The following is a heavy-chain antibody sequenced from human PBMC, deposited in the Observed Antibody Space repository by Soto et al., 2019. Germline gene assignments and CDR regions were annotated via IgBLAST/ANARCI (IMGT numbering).Heavy chain of an antibody. Sequence: SVKVSCKAPGGTFSTYAISWVRQAPGQGLEWMGGVIPIFGTPKYAQKFQGRVTITADESTSTGYMELRSLRSEDTAVYYCARSQGGSSSLDIYYYYYYGMDVWGQGTTVAVSS. V-gene: IGHV1-69*13. CDR1: GGTFSTYA. CDR3: ARSQGGSSSLDIYYYYYYGMDV. D-gene: IGHD2-15*01. J-gene: IGHJ6*02. CDR2: VIPIFGTP.